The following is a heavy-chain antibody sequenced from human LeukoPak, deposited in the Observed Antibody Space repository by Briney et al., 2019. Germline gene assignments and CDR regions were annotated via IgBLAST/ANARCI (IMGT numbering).Heavy chain of an antibody. Sequence: PSETLSLTCTVSGGSISSYYWSWIRQPPGKGLEWIGYIYYSGSTNYNPSLQSRVTISVDTSKNQFSLKLSSVTAADTAVYYCARHWSQGSSLYHFDYWGQGTLVTVSS. V-gene: IGHV4-59*08. D-gene: IGHD2-2*01. CDR3: ARHWSQGSSLYHFDY. J-gene: IGHJ4*02. CDR1: GGSISSYY. CDR2: IYYSGST.